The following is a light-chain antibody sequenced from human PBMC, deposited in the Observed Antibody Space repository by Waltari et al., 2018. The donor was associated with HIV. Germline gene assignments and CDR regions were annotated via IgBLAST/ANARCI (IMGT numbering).Light chain of an antibody. CDR1: QSVSND. CDR3: QQYGNSGT. Sequence: EIVMTQSPATLSVSPGERATLSCRASQSVSNDLAWYQQKPGQAPRLLIYGASTRATGIPARFSGSGSGTEFTLSISSLQSEDFAVYYCQQYGNSGTFGQGTKVEIK. V-gene: IGKV3-15*01. J-gene: IGKJ1*01. CDR2: GAS.